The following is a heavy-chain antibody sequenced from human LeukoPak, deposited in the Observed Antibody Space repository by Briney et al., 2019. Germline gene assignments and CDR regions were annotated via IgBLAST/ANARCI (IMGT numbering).Heavy chain of an antibody. CDR1: GYTFTSYG. CDR3: ARQGGPDCSSTSCYYYYMDV. V-gene: IGHV1-18*01. J-gene: IGHJ6*03. D-gene: IGHD2-2*01. Sequence: ASVKVSCKASGYTFTSYGISWVRQAPGQGLEWMGWISAYNGNTNCAQKLQGRVTMTTDTSTSTAYMELRSLRSDDTAVYYCARQGGPDCSSTSCYYYYMDVWGKGTTVTVSS. CDR2: ISAYNGNT.